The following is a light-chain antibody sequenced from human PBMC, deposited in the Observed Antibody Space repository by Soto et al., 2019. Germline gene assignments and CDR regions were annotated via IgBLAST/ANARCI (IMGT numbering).Light chain of an antibody. Sequence: ESVLTQSPGTLSLSPGERATLSCRASQSVSNNYLAWYQQKPGQAPRLLIYGASNRATGIPDRFSGSGSGTDFTLTISRLEPEDFALYYCQQYGSSGTFGQGTKVEIK. V-gene: IGKV3-20*01. CDR2: GAS. CDR1: QSVSNNY. J-gene: IGKJ1*01. CDR3: QQYGSSGT.